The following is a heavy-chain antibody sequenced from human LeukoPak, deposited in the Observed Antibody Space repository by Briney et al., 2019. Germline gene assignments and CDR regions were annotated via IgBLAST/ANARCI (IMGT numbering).Heavy chain of an antibody. J-gene: IGHJ4*02. CDR3: ARAPMIVVVSEYYFDY. CDR2: IWYDGSNK. D-gene: IGHD3-22*01. V-gene: IGHV3-33*01. Sequence: GGSLRLSCAASGFTFSSYGMHWVRQAPGKGLEWVAVIWYDGSNKYYADSVKGRFTISRDNSKNTLYLQMNSLRAEDTAVYYCARAPMIVVVSEYYFDYWGQGTLVTVSS. CDR1: GFTFSSYG.